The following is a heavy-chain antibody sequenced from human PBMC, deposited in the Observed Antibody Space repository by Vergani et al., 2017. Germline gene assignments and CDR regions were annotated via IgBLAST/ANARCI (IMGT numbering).Heavy chain of an antibody. CDR3: ARSYGYDAFDV. J-gene: IGHJ3*01. CDR1: GGSFSNYY. D-gene: IGHD3-10*01. CDR2: IYYSGSA. Sequence: QVQLQQWGAGLLKPSETLSLTCAVYGGSFSNYYWSWIRQPPGKGLEWIGYIYYSGSAKYNPSLESRVTMSVDTSKKQFSLNLTSVTAADTAVYYCARSYGYDAFDVWGQGTKVTVSS. V-gene: IGHV4-34*11.